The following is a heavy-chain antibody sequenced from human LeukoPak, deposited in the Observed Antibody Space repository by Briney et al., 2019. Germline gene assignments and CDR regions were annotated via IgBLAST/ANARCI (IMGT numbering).Heavy chain of an antibody. J-gene: IGHJ6*04. Sequence: GGSLRLSCAASGFTFSKYWMSWVRQAPGKGLEWVANIKQDGSEKYYVDSVKGRFTISRDNAKNSLYLQMNSLRAEDTAVYYCEELGITMIGGVWGKGTTVTISS. V-gene: IGHV3-7*01. CDR3: EELGITMIGGV. D-gene: IGHD3-10*02. CDR2: IKQDGSEK. CDR1: GFTFSKYW.